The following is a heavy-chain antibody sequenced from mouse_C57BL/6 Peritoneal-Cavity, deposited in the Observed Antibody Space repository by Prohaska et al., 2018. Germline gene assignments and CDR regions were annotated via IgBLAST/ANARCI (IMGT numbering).Heavy chain of an antibody. CDR2: MFPVRGST. V-gene: IGHV1-75*01. CDR1: GYTFTDYY. CDR3: ARGQFITTVVAFDY. D-gene: IGHD1-1*01. J-gene: IGHJ2*01. Sequence: QVQLQQSGPELVKPGASVKISCKASGYTFTDYYINWVKQRPRQELEWIGWMFPVRGSTYYNEKFKGKATLTVDKSSSTAYMLLSSLTSEDSAVYFCARGQFITTVVAFDYWGQGTTLTVSS.